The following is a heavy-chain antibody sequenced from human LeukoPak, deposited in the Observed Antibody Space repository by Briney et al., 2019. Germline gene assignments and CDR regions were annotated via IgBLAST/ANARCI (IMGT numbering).Heavy chain of an antibody. CDR3: ARAPSPQGSSSWLDH. CDR1: GGSFSGYY. D-gene: IGHD6-13*01. Sequence: SETLSLTCAVYGGSFSGYYWSWIRQPPGKGLEWIGEINHSGSTNYNPSLKSRVTITVDTSKNQFSLKLSSVTAADTAVYYCARAPSPQGSSSWLDHWGQGTLVTVSS. CDR2: INHSGST. V-gene: IGHV4-34*01. J-gene: IGHJ4*02.